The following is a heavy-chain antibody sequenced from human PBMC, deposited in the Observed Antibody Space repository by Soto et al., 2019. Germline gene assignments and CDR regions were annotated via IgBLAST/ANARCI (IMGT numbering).Heavy chain of an antibody. J-gene: IGHJ6*02. CDR2: ISAYNGNT. Sequence: ASVKVSCKASGYTFTSYGISWVRQAPGQGLEWMGWISAYNGNTNYAQKLQGRVTMTTDTSTSTAYMELRSLRSDDTAVYYCVREYSNYAYYYYGMDVWGQGTTVTVSS. D-gene: IGHD4-4*01. V-gene: IGHV1-18*01. CDR1: GYTFTSYG. CDR3: VREYSNYAYYYYGMDV.